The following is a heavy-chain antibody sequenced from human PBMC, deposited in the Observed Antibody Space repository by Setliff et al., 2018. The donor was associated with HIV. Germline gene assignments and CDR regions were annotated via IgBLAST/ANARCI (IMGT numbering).Heavy chain of an antibody. D-gene: IGHD3-3*01. CDR2: ISSSGST. CDR1: NVSINSYY. J-gene: IGHJ6*03. CDR3: AREGGTTILGVPYYYYYMDV. Sequence: SETLSLTCTVSNVSINSYYWSWIRQPAGRALEWIGRISSSGSTNYNPSLKSRVTLLGDTSKSQFSLRLTSVTAADTAVYYCAREGGTTILGVPYYYYYMDVWGKGTTVTVSS. V-gene: IGHV4-4*07.